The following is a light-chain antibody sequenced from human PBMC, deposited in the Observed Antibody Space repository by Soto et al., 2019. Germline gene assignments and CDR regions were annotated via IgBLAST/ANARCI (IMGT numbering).Light chain of an antibody. CDR2: GAS. Sequence: EIVLTQSPGTLSLSPGERATLSCRASQSVSSNYLAWYQQKPGQAARLLIYGASSRATGIPDRFSGSGSGTDFTLTITRLEPEDFAVYYCQQFGSSPLTFGGGTKVAIK. J-gene: IGKJ4*01. CDR3: QQFGSSPLT. CDR1: QSVSSNY. V-gene: IGKV3-20*01.